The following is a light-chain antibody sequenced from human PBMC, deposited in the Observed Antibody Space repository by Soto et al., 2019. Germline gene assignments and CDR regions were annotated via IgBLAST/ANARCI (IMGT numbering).Light chain of an antibody. Sequence: IVLTQSPVTLSLSPGERATLSCRASQSIASHLAWYQQKPGQAPRLLIHDAPSRATGIPARFSGSGSGTDFTLTISSLEPEDFAVYYCQQRNNWPPSITFGPGTKVDIK. V-gene: IGKV3-11*01. J-gene: IGKJ3*01. CDR2: DAP. CDR3: QQRNNWPPSIT. CDR1: QSIASH.